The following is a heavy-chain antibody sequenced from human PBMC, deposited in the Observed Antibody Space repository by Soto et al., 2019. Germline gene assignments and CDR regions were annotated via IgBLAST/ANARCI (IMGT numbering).Heavy chain of an antibody. D-gene: IGHD3-22*01. J-gene: IGHJ6*02. Sequence: QVQLVQSGAEMQQPGASVRVSCKASGGTFSKYAFSWVRQAPGQGLEWLGGTIPMFGTPNYAQKFQDRVAISADESTTTVYMELSSLRSEDTGVYFCARPLRDRNYCCGIAVWGQGTTVTVSS. CDR3: ARPLRDRNYCCGIAV. CDR2: TIPMFGTP. V-gene: IGHV1-69*01. CDR1: GGTFSKYA.